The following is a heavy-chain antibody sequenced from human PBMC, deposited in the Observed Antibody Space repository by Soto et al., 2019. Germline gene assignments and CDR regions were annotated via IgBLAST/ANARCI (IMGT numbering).Heavy chain of an antibody. Sequence: QVQLVQSGAEVKKPGASVKVYCKASGYTFTSYGISWVRQAPGQGLEWMGWISAYNGNTNYAQKLQGRVTMTTDTPTSTADLELRSLRSDDTAVYYCARESSSSCHDYWGQGTLVTVSS. J-gene: IGHJ4*02. V-gene: IGHV1-18*01. CDR2: ISAYNGNT. D-gene: IGHD6-13*01. CDR1: GYTFTSYG. CDR3: ARESSSSCHDY.